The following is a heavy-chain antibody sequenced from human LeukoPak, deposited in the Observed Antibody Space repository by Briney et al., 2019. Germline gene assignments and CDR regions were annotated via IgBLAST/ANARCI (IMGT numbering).Heavy chain of an antibody. CDR2: ISSNGGST. J-gene: IGHJ4*02. D-gene: IGHD3-16*01. V-gene: IGHV3-64*01. CDR1: GFTFSSYA. Sequence: GGSLRLSCAASGFTFSSYAMHWVRQAPGKGLEYVSAISSNGGSTYYANSVKGRFTISRDNSKNTLYLQMGSLRPEDMAVYYCVTLGADYWGQGTLVTVSS. CDR3: VTLGADY.